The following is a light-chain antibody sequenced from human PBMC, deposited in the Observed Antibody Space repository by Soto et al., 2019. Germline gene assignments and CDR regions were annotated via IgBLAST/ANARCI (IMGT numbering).Light chain of an antibody. CDR3: QQSYDMPWT. J-gene: IGKJ1*01. V-gene: IGKV1-39*01. CDR1: QSISTY. CDR2: AAY. Sequence: DIQMTQSPSSLSASVGDTVTITCRAGQSISTYLTWYQQKPGKAPKLLIYAAYNLQSGVPSRFSGSGSGTDFTLTISSLQPEDFAAYYCQQSYDMPWTFGQGTKVEIK.